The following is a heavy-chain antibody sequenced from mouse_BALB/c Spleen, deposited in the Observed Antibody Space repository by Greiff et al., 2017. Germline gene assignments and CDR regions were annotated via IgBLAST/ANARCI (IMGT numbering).Heavy chain of an antibody. J-gene: IGHJ3*01. V-gene: IGHV5-6-2*01. D-gene: IGHD2-4*01. CDR3: ASPYDYDVAWFAY. CDR2: INSNGGST. Sequence: EVQVVESGGGLVKLGGSLKLSCAASGFTFSSYYMSWVRQTPEKRLELVAAINSNGGSTYYPDTVKGRFTISRDNAKNTLYLQMSSLKSEDTALYYCASPYDYDVAWFAYWGQGTLVTVSA. CDR1: GFTFSSYY.